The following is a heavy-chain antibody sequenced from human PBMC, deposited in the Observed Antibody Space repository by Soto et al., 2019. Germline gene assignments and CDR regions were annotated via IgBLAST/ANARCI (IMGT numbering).Heavy chain of an antibody. D-gene: IGHD3-3*01. CDR1: GGSISSYY. Sequence: SETLSLTCTVSGGSISSYYWSWIRQPPGKGLEWIGEINHSGSTNYNPSLKSRVTISVDTSKNQFSLKLSSVTAEDTAVYYCARDPNQGWIFGVVTPIGMDVWGQGTTVTVSS. CDR3: ARDPNQGWIFGVVTPIGMDV. CDR2: INHSGST. V-gene: IGHV4-34*01. J-gene: IGHJ6*02.